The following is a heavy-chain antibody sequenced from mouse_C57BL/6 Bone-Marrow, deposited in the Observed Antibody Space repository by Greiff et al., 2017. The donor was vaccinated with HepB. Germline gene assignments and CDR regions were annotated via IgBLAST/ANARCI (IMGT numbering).Heavy chain of an antibody. D-gene: IGHD4-1*02. Sequence: VQLQQSGAELVRPGASVKLSCTASGFNIKDYYMHWVKQRPEQGLEWIGWIDPENGDTEYASKFQGKATITADTSSNTAYLQLSSLTSEDTAVYYCTTANWDGFDYWGQGTTLTVSS. J-gene: IGHJ2*01. CDR2: IDPENGDT. CDR1: GFNIKDYY. V-gene: IGHV14-4*01. CDR3: TTANWDGFDY.